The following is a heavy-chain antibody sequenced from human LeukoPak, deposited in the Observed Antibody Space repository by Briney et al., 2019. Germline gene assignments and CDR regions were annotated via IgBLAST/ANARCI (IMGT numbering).Heavy chain of an antibody. Sequence: SETLSLTCTVSGGSISSSSYYWGWIRQPPGKGLEWIGSIYYSGSTYYNPSLKSRVTISVDTSKNQFSLKLSSVTAADTAVYYCARSEQSFSVDYWGQGTLVTVSS. CDR3: ARSEQSFSVDY. CDR2: IYYSGST. J-gene: IGHJ4*02. CDR1: GGSISSSSYY. V-gene: IGHV4-39*07. D-gene: IGHD3-3*02.